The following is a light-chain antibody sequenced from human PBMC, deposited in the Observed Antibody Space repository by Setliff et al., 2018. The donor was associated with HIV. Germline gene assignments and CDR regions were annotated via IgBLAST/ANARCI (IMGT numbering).Light chain of an antibody. V-gene: IGLV2-14*03. J-gene: IGLJ2*01. CDR3: SSYTSFATLVV. CDR1: SSDVGGYDY. CDR2: DVT. Sequence: QSVLTQPASVSGSPGQSITISCTGSSSDVGGYDYVSWYQQHPDKAPKLMIFDVTSRPSGVSNRFSGSKSGNTASLTISGLQAEDEAHYYCSSYTSFATLVVFGGGTKVTVL.